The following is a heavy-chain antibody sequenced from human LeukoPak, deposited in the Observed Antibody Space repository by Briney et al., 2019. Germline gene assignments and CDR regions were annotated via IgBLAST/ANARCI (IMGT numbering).Heavy chain of an antibody. CDR2: IYYSGRT. J-gene: IGHJ4*02. CDR1: GGSITSEDNY. V-gene: IGHV4-30-4*01. CDR3: ARMDYDTSGHYYMGFDY. D-gene: IGHD3-22*01. Sequence: PSQTLSLTCTVSGGSITSEDNYWSWIRQPQGKGLEWIGDIYYSGRTFFTPSLKSRVSISIDTSKNQFSLRLTSVTAADTAIYFCARMDYDTSGHYYMGFDYWGQGALVTVCS.